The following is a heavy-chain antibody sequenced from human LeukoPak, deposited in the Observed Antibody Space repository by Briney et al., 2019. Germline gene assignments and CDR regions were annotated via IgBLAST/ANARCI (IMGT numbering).Heavy chain of an antibody. D-gene: IGHD3-22*01. Sequence: SQTLSLTCAVSGGSISSGGYSWSWIRQPPGKGLEWIGYIYHSGSTCYNPSLKSRVTISVDRSKNQFSLKLSSVTAADTAVYYCARGGRITMSENAFDIWGQGTMVTVSS. J-gene: IGHJ3*02. V-gene: IGHV4-30-2*01. CDR2: IYHSGST. CDR3: ARGGRITMSENAFDI. CDR1: GGSISSGGYS.